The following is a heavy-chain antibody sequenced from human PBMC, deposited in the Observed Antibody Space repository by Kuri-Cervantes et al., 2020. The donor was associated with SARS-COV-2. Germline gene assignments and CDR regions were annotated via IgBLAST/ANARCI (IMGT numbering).Heavy chain of an antibody. CDR3: ATAPMLLITFGGVIAPSRGNWFDP. V-gene: IGHV1-69*06. CDR1: GGTFSSYA. J-gene: IGHJ5*02. D-gene: IGHD3-16*02. Sequence: SVKVSCKASGGTFSSYAISWVRQAPGQGLEWMGGIIPIFGTANYAQKFQGRVTMTEDTSTDTAYMELSSLRSEDTAVYYCATAPMLLITFGGVIAPSRGNWFDPWGQGTLVTVSS. CDR2: IIPIFGTA.